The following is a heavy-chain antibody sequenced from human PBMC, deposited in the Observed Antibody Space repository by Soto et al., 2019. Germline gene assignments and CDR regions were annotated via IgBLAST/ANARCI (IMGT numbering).Heavy chain of an antibody. CDR2: ISTYRGNT. D-gene: IGHD2-2*02. CDR3: ARIVVVPTAITGTLGNYVYHYDGMDV. Sequence: ASVKVSCKASGYTFTRYDISWVRQAPGQGLEWMGWISTYRGNTNYAQNVQGRVTMTTDTSTSTAYMELRSLRSDDTAVYYCARIVVVPTAITGTLGNYVYHYDGMDVWGQGTTVTVSS. V-gene: IGHV1-18*01. CDR1: GYTFTRYD. J-gene: IGHJ6*02.